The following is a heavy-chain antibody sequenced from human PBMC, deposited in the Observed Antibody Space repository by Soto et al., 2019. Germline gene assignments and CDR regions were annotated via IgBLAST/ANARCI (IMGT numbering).Heavy chain of an antibody. CDR1: GFSFGVYA. D-gene: IGHD3-9*01. V-gene: IGHV3-30-3*01. Sequence: GGSLRLSCAASGFSFGVYAMHWVRQAPGKGLEWLAVISHDETNTFYTYSVKRRFTISRDNSKNTLFLQLDSLREEDTGVYSCASLPYLWLRQPHYWGRGTLVTVSS. CDR3: ASLPYLWLRQPHY. CDR2: ISHDETNT. J-gene: IGHJ4*01.